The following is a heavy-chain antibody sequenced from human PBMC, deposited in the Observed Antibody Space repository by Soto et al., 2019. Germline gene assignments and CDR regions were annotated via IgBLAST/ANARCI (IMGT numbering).Heavy chain of an antibody. CDR3: AREWGLLPYYVMNV. Sequence: SETLSLTCIVPGDSVTSGSYYWTWLRQPPGKGLEWIGYISYTGRTKYNPSLQSRVTISVDTSKNDFSLNLSSVTAADTAVYFCAREWGLLPYYVMNVWGHGTAVTVSS. V-gene: IGHV4-61*03. D-gene: IGHD7-27*01. J-gene: IGHJ6*02. CDR2: ISYTGRT. CDR1: GDSVTSGSYY.